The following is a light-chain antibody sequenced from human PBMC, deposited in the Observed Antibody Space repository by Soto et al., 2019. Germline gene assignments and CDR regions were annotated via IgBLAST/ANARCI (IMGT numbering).Light chain of an antibody. CDR2: DAS. CDR3: QQSYSTTCT. Sequence: DIQVTQSPSTLSASVGDRFIITCRAGQSISRWLAWYQQKPGQAPKLLMYDASNLQSGVPSRFRGSGSGTEFTLTISGLQPDDFEPYSCQQSYSTTCTFGQGTKVDIK. V-gene: IGKV1-5*01. CDR1: QSISRW. J-gene: IGKJ1*01.